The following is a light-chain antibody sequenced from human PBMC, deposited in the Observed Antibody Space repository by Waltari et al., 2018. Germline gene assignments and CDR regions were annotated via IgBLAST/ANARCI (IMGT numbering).Light chain of an antibody. V-gene: IGKV1-5*03. CDR1: KSISRW. CDR2: TAS. Sequence: IQMTPSPSTLSAPVGDRVTITCRASKSISRWLAWFQLKPGKAPKHLIYTASSLESGVPSRFSGSGSGTEFTFTISCLQPDDFAAYDCQQYISDPCTFGHGTTVEIK. CDR3: QQYISDPCT. J-gene: IGKJ1*01.